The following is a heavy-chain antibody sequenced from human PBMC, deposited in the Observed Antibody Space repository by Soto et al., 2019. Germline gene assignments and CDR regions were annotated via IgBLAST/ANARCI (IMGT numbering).Heavy chain of an antibody. D-gene: IGHD5-18*01. J-gene: IGHJ4*02. CDR3: AREKSYGYADY. V-gene: IGHV1-8*01. CDR2: MNPTSGNT. Sequence: QVQLVQSGAEVKKPGASVKVSCKASGYSFTSYDINWVRQATGQGLEWMGWMNPTSGNTGYAQKFQGRVAMTRNNSISKAYMELRNLRSEDTAVYYCAREKSYGYADYWGQGTLVTVSS. CDR1: GYSFTSYD.